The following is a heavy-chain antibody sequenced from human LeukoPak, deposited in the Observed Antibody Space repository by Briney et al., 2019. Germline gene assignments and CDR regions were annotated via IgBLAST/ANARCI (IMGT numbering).Heavy chain of an antibody. CDR2: ISSSSSYI. CDR3: TGGRLYCSGGSCEKADDAFDI. J-gene: IGHJ3*02. D-gene: IGHD2-15*01. V-gene: IGHV3-21*01. Sequence: GGSLRLSCAASGFTFSSYSMNWVGPAPGKGLEWVSSISSSSSYIYYADSVKGRFTISRDNAKNSLYLQMNSLRAEDTAVYYCTGGRLYCSGGSCEKADDAFDIWGQGTMVTVSS. CDR1: GFTFSSYS.